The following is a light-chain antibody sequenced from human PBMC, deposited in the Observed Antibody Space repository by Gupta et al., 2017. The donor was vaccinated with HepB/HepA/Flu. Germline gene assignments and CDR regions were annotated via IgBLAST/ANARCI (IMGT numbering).Light chain of an antibody. CDR3: QSADSSGSVV. J-gene: IGLJ2*01. CDR2: KES. Sequence: SYELTQPPSVSVSPGKTARITCSGDALPKHYAYWYQQKPGQAPVLVIYKESERPAGVPGRFSGSRSGTTVTVTISGVKAEDEADYYYQSADSSGSVVFGGGTKLTVL. CDR1: ALPKHY. V-gene: IGLV3-25*03.